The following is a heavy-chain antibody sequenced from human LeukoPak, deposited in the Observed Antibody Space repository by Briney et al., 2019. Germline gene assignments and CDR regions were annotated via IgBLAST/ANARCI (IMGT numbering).Heavy chain of an antibody. V-gene: IGHV3-21*01. CDR3: ARDGKTYYDFWSGFSPSYYYGMDV. Sequence: GGSLRLSCAASGFTFSSYRMNWVRQAPGKGLEWVSSISSSSSYIYYADSVKGRFTISRDNAKNSLYLQMNSLRAEDTAVYYCARDGKTYYDFWSGFSPSYYYGMDVWGQGTTVTVSS. CDR1: GFTFSSYR. J-gene: IGHJ6*02. CDR2: ISSSSSYI. D-gene: IGHD3-3*01.